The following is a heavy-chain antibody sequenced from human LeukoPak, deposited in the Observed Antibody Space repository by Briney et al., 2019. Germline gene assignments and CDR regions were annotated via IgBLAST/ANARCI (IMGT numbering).Heavy chain of an antibody. V-gene: IGHV4-59*01. CDR1: GGSFSGYY. CDR2: IYYSGST. D-gene: IGHD3-10*01. CDR3: ARDRRGSGSFDY. Sequence: PSETLSLTCAVYGGSFSGYYWSWIRQPPGKGLEWIGYIYYSGSTNYNPSLKSRVTISVDTSKNQFSLKLSSVTAADTAVYYCARDRRGSGSFDYWGQGTLVTVSS. J-gene: IGHJ4*02.